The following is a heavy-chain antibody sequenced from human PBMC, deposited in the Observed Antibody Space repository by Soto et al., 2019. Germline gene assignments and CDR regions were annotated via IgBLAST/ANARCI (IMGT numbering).Heavy chain of an antibody. D-gene: IGHD5-18*01. J-gene: IGHJ4*02. Sequence: EVQLLESGGGLVQPGGSLRLSCAASGFTFSSYAMSWVRQAPGKGLEWVSAISGSGGSTYYADSVKGRFTISRDNSKNTMYLQMNSLRAEDTAVYYCAKDRKGNTAMVRYYFDYWGQGTLVTVSS. CDR1: GFTFSSYA. CDR3: AKDRKGNTAMVRYYFDY. CDR2: ISGSGGST. V-gene: IGHV3-23*01.